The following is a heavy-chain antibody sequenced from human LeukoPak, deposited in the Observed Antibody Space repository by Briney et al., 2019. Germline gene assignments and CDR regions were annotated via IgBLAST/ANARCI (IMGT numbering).Heavy chain of an antibody. Sequence: WASVKVSCKASGYTFTRYDIIWVRQATGRGLEWMGWMNPDSGNSGYGHVQKFRGRITMTRNISMATAYMELSNLRSEDTAVYYCARVLGKATAAGPALGFWGQGTLVTVSS. D-gene: IGHD6-25*01. CDR3: ARVLGKATAAGPALGF. V-gene: IGHV1-8*01. CDR1: GYTFTRYD. CDR2: MNPDSGNS. J-gene: IGHJ4*02.